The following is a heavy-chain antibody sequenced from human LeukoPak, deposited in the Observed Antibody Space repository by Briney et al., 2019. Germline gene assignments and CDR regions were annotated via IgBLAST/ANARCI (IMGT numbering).Heavy chain of an antibody. CDR1: GGSISSGGYS. D-gene: IGHD3-22*01. Sequence: PSETLSLTCAVSGGSISSGGYSWSWIRQPPGKGLEWIGYIYHSGSTYYNPSLKSRVTISVDTSKNQFSLKLSSVTAADTAVYYCARQPYDSSGFVDYYYYGMDVWGQGTTVTVSS. J-gene: IGHJ6*02. V-gene: IGHV4-30-2*03. CDR3: ARQPYDSSGFVDYYYYGMDV. CDR2: IYHSGST.